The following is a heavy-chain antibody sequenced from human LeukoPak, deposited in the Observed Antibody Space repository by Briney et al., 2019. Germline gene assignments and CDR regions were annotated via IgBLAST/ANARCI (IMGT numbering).Heavy chain of an antibody. D-gene: IGHD3-22*01. CDR1: GGTFSSYA. V-gene: IGHV1-69*05. CDR3: ALHYYDSSGYYYSPHDYYYYMDV. Sequence: ASVKVSCKASGGTFSSYAISWVRQAPGQGLEWMGGIIPIFGTANYAQKFQGRVTITTDESTSTAYMELSSLRSEDTAVYYCALHYYDSSGYYYSPHDYYYYMDVWGKGTTVTVSS. CDR2: IIPIFGTA. J-gene: IGHJ6*03.